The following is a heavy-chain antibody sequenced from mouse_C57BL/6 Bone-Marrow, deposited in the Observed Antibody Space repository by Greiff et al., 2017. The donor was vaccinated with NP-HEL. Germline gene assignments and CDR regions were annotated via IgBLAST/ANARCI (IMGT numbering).Heavy chain of an antibody. J-gene: IGHJ2*01. CDR3: ARWAVVAPYYFDY. CDR1: GYSITSAY. Sequence: EVKLQESGPGLAKPSQTLSLTCSVTGYSITSAYWNWLRKFPGNKLEYMGYISYSGSTYYTPSLKSRISITRDTSNNQYYLHVKSVTTEDTATYYCARWAVVAPYYFDYWGQGTTLTVSS. D-gene: IGHD1-1*01. V-gene: IGHV3-8*01. CDR2: ISYSGST.